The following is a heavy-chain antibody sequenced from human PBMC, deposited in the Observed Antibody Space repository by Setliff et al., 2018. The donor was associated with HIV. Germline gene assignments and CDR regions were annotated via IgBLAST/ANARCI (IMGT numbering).Heavy chain of an antibody. CDR3: AKQLSPHFYYYMDV. Sequence: LRLSCEASGFTLSSYWMHWVRQVPGKGLVWVSRINSDGSSTSYADSVMGRFTISRDNARNTVYLQLNSLRVEDTAVYYCAKQLSPHFYYYMDVWGNGTTVTVSS. J-gene: IGHJ6*03. CDR2: INSDGSST. CDR1: GFTLSSYW. V-gene: IGHV3-74*01. D-gene: IGHD3-3*02.